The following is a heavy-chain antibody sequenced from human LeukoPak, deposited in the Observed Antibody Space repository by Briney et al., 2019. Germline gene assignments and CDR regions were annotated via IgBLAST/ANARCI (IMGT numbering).Heavy chain of an antibody. CDR1: GFTFSSYA. D-gene: IGHD6-19*01. J-gene: IGHJ4*02. CDR2: ISGSAGNT. V-gene: IGHV3-23*01. CDR3: AKDLRSAWYYFDD. Sequence: GGSLRLSCEASGFTFSSYAISWVRQAPGKGPEWVSGISGSAGNTYYADSVKGRFTISRDNSKNTLYLQMNSLRAEDTAVYYCAKDLRSAWYYFDDWGQGTMVTVSS.